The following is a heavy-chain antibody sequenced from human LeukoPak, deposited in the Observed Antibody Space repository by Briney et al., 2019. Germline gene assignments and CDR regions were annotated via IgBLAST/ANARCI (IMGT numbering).Heavy chain of an antibody. CDR2: ISYDGSNK. CDR1: GFTFSSYA. J-gene: IGHJ4*02. Sequence: GGSLRLSCAASGFTFSSYAMSWVRQAPGKGLEWVAVISYDGSNKYYADSVKGRSTISRDNSKNTLYLQMNSLRAEDTAVYYCAKEGFDYWGQGTLVTVSS. CDR3: AKEGFDY. V-gene: IGHV3-30*18.